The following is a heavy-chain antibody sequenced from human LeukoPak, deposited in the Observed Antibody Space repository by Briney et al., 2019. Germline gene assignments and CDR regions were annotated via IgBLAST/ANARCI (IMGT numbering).Heavy chain of an antibody. Sequence: ASVKVSCKASGYTFTSYYMHWVRQAPGQGLEWMGIINPSGGSTSYAQKFQGRVTMTRDMSTSTVYMELSSLRSEDTAVYYCARAVNPYYYDSSGYFFDYWGQGTLVTVSS. CDR1: GYTFTSYY. D-gene: IGHD3-22*01. CDR3: ARAVNPYYYDSSGYFFDY. V-gene: IGHV1-46*01. J-gene: IGHJ4*02. CDR2: INPSGGST.